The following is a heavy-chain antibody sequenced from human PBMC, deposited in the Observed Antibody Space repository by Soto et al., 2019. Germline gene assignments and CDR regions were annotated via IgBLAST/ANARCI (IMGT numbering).Heavy chain of an antibody. Sequence: VRLSCAASGFTFRGSSMHWVRQASGKGLEWVGRIRSKANSYATAYAASVKGRFTISRDDSKNTAYLQMNSPKTEDTAVYYCTRGPFQEGCGELEYYYGMDVWVQGTTVTVSS. CDR3: TRGPFQEGCGELEYYYGMDV. J-gene: IGHJ6*02. CDR2: IRSKANSYAT. D-gene: IGHD3-10*01. V-gene: IGHV3-73*01. CDR1: GFTFRGSS.